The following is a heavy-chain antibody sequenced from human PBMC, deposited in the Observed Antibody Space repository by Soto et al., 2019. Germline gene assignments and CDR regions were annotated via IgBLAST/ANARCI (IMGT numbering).Heavy chain of an antibody. D-gene: IGHD3-22*01. V-gene: IGHV3-33*06. CDR3: VKEEEGITRRVVLNNGFAP. CDR2: IWYDGSNK. CDR1: GFTFSSYG. J-gene: IGHJ5*02. Sequence: GGSLRLSCAASGFTFSSYGMHWVRQAPGKGLEWVAVIWYDGSNKYYADSVKGRSTISRDNSKNTLYLQMNSLRAEDTAVYYCVKEEEGITRRVVLNNGFAPWGQGTLVTVSS.